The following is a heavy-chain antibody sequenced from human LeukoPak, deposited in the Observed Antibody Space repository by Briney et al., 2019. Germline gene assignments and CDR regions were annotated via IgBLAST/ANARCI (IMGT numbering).Heavy chain of an antibody. CDR2: IYWDDDK. J-gene: IGHJ5*02. CDR3: AHSHQDTVGIAGNWFDP. D-gene: IGHD5-12*01. V-gene: IGHV2-5*02. CDR1: GFSLSTSGVG. Sequence: SGPTLVKPTQTLTLTCAFSGFSLSTSGVGVGWIRQPPGKALEWLALIYWDDDKRYSPSLKSRLTITKDTSKNQVVLTMTNMDPVDTATYYCAHSHQDTVGIAGNWFDPWGQGTLVTVSS.